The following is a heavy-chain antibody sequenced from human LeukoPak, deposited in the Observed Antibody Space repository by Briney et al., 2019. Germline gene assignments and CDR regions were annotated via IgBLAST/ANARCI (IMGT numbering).Heavy chain of an antibody. V-gene: IGHV4-38-2*02. CDR1: GYSISSGFY. D-gene: IGHD6-13*01. CDR3: GILSAVGTSYYFDY. CDR2: FHHSGST. Sequence: SETLSLTCSVSGYSISSGFYWDWIRQPPGKGLEWIGSFHHSGSTPYNPSLNSRVSISVDKSKNQFSLKLSSVTAADTAVYYCGILSAVGTSYYFDYWGQGTLVTVSS. J-gene: IGHJ4*02.